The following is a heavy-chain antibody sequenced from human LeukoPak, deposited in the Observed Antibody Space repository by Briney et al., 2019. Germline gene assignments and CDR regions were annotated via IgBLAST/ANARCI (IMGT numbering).Heavy chain of an antibody. Sequence: ASVKVSCKASGYTFSGYYMQWVRQAPGQGLEWMGWINPNSGDTNYAQKFQGRVTMTRDTSISTAYMELTSLKSEDTAVYYCARGVGTSWFDFDPWGQGTLVTVSS. CDR1: GYTFSGYY. CDR3: ARGVGTSWFDFDP. D-gene: IGHD3-10*01. V-gene: IGHV1-2*02. CDR2: INPNSGDT. J-gene: IGHJ5*02.